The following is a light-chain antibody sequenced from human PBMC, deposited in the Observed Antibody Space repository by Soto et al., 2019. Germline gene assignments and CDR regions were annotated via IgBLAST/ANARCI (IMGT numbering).Light chain of an antibody. Sequence: DIQMTQSPSTLSASIGDRVTITCRASQSISTWLAWYQQEPGEAPKLLIHKASSLQSGVPSRFSGSGSGTDFTLTISSLHPDDFATYYCQQYNSYSPTFGQGNKVDIK. CDR1: QSISTW. CDR3: QQYNSYSPT. V-gene: IGKV1-5*03. CDR2: KAS. J-gene: IGKJ1*01.